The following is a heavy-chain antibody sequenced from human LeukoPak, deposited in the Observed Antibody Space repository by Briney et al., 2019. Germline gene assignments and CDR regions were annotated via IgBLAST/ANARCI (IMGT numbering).Heavy chain of an antibody. V-gene: IGHV1-8*01. Sequence: GASVKVSCKSSGYTFTSYDINWVRQATGQGLEWMGWMNPNSGNTGYAQKFQGRVTITRNTSISTAYMELSSLRSEDTAVYYCARRQWSQIYYYMDVWGKGTTVTVSS. CDR2: MNPNSGNT. D-gene: IGHD2-15*01. CDR1: GYTFTSYD. J-gene: IGHJ6*03. CDR3: ARRQWSQIYYYMDV.